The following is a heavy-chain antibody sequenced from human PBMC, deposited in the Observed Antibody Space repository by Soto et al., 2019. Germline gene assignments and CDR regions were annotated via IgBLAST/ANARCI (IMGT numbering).Heavy chain of an antibody. J-gene: IGHJ6*01. D-gene: IGHD3-3*01. CDR1: GGAISSGDFS. CDR3: ARLPFFGSGGGCTYNYYGWDV. V-gene: IGHV4-30-4*02. Sequence: SDNLALTGTGSGGAISSGDFSWTWIRQPPGKGLECIRHIFYSGSSHYNPSLKSRIAISLDTSRNQFSLKVNTVTAADTAVYYCARLPFFGSGGGCTYNYYGWDVWGPVTKVTVSS. CDR2: IFYSGSS.